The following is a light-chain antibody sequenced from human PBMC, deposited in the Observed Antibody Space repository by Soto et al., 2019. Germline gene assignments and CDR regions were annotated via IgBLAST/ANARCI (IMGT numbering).Light chain of an antibody. J-gene: IGKJ1*01. CDR2: GAS. V-gene: IGKV3-20*01. Sequence: VLTQSPATLSLSPGDSATLSCRASQSVSSYLAWYQQKPGQAPRLLIYGASNRATGIQDRFSGSGSGTEFTLTISRLEPEDFAVYYCKQYGSSGTCGQGTKVDIK. CDR1: QSVSSY. CDR3: KQYGSSGT.